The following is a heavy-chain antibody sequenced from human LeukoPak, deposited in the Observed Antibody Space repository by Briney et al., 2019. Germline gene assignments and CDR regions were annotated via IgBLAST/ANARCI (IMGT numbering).Heavy chain of an antibody. CDR1: GGSISSSNYY. D-gene: IGHD6-6*01. V-gene: IGHV4-39*07. CDR2: IYYSGST. J-gene: IGHJ5*02. CDR3: AKRAKYRRLKGMFDP. Sequence: SETLSLTCTVSGGSISSSNYYWGWIRQPPGKGLEWIGSIYYSGSTFYNPSLKSRVTISEDTSKNQFSLKLSSVTAADTAVYYRAKRAKYRRLKGMFDPWGQGTLVTVSS.